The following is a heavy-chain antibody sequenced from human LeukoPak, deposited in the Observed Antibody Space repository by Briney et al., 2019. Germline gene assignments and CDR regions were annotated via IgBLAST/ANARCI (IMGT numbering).Heavy chain of an antibody. CDR3: ARDLGIAAAGTRVDY. D-gene: IGHD6-13*01. CDR1: GFTFSSYS. Sequence: GGSLRLSCAASGFTFSSYSMNWVRQAPGKGLERVSSISSSSSYIYYADSVKGRFTISRDNAKNSLYLQMNSLRAEDTAVYYCARDLGIAAAGTRVDYWGQGTLVTVSS. V-gene: IGHV3-21*01. CDR2: ISSSSSYI. J-gene: IGHJ4*02.